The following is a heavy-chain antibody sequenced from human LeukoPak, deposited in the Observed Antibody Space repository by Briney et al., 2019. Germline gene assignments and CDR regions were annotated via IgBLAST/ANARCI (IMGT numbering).Heavy chain of an antibody. J-gene: IGHJ4*02. CDR2: IRYDGSNK. D-gene: IGHD3-22*01. CDR3: ARTSSRYRNYYDSSGYYRLFDY. CDR1: GFTFSSYG. V-gene: IGHV3-30*02. Sequence: GGSLRLSCATSGFTFSSYGMHWVRQAPGKGLGWVAFIRYDGSNKYYADSVKGRLTISRDNSKNTLYLQMNSLRAEDTAVYYCARTSSRYRNYYDSSGYYRLFDYWGQGTLVTVSS.